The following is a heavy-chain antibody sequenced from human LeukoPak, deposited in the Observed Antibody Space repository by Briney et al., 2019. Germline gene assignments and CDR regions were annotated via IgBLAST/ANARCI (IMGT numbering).Heavy chain of an antibody. D-gene: IGHD6-13*01. CDR2: ISGSGGST. Sequence: ETLSLTCTVSGGSISSYYWSWVRQAPGKGLEWVSAISGSGGSTYYADSVKGRFTISRDNSKNTLDLQMNSLRAEDTAVYYCAKEYSNRPDYYDYWGQGTLVTVSS. V-gene: IGHV3-23*01. CDR3: AKEYSNRPDYYDY. CDR1: GGSISSYY. J-gene: IGHJ4*02.